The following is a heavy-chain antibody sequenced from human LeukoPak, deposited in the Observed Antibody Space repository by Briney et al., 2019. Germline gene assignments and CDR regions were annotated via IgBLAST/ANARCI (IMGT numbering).Heavy chain of an antibody. CDR1: GYTFTSYG. V-gene: IGHV1-18*01. CDR2: ISAYNGNT. Sequence: GASVKVSCKASGYTFTSYGISWVRQAPGQGLEWMGWISAYNGNTNYAQNLQGRVTMTTDTSTSTAYMELRSLRSDDTAVYYCARDGYDSWNYYYYGMDVWGQGTTVTVSS. D-gene: IGHD3-22*01. CDR3: ARDGYDSWNYYYYGMDV. J-gene: IGHJ6*02.